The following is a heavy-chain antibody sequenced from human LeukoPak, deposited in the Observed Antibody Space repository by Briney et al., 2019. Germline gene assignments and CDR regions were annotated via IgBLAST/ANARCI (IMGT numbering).Heavy chain of an antibody. V-gene: IGHV3-30-3*02. CDR3: AKCLGDGTNYYFAH. Sequence: GGSLRLSCAASGFTFSSYAMHWVRQAPGKGLEWVAVISYDGSNKYYADSVKGRFTISRDNSKNTLYLQMSSLRAEDTALYYCAKCLGDGTNYYFAHWGQGTLVTVSS. J-gene: IGHJ4*02. D-gene: IGHD4/OR15-4a*01. CDR2: ISYDGSNK. CDR1: GFTFSSYA.